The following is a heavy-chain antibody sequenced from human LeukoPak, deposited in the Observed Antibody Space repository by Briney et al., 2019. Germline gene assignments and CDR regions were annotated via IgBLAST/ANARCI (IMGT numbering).Heavy chain of an antibody. CDR1: GYSFPSYW. Sequence: GESLKISCKGSGYSFPSYWIGWVRQIPGKGPEWMGIIYPGVSDTRYSPSLQCHVTISAAKSISTASLQWSSLKASDTAMYYCARTIAVAGTVFDYWGQGTLVTVSS. CDR3: ARTIAVAGTVFDY. D-gene: IGHD6-19*01. V-gene: IGHV5-51*01. J-gene: IGHJ4*02. CDR2: IYPGVSDT.